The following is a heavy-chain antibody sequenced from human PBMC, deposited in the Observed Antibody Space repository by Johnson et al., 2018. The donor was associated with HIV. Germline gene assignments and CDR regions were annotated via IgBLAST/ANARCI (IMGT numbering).Heavy chain of an antibody. V-gene: IGHV3-20*04. D-gene: IGHD2-15*01. J-gene: IGHJ3*02. Sequence: VQLVESGGGVIRPGGSLRLSCAASGFTFDDYGMNWVRQAPGKGLEWVSAIGTAGDTYYPGSVKGRFTISRDNSKNTLYLQMNSLRAEDTAVYYCAREEVVVAATQDDAFDIWGQGTMVTVSS. CDR3: AREEVVVAATQDDAFDI. CDR1: GFTFDDYG. CDR2: IGTAGDT.